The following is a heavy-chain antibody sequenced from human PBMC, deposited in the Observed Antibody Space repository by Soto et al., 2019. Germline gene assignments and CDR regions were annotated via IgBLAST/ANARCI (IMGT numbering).Heavy chain of an antibody. Sequence: GASVKVSCKASGYTFTGYYMHWVRQAPGQGLEWMGWINPNSGGTNYEQKFQGWVTMTRDTSISTAYMELSRLRSDDTAVYYCASQRLGYYYMDVWGKGTTVTVSS. J-gene: IGHJ6*03. CDR3: ASQRLGYYYMDV. CDR1: GYTFTGYY. V-gene: IGHV1-2*04. CDR2: INPNSGGT.